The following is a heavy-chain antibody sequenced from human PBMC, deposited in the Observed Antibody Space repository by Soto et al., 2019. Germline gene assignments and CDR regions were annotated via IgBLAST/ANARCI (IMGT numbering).Heavy chain of an antibody. CDR1: GGSVSSGSYY. Sequence: PSETLSLTCTVSGGSVSSGSYYWSWIRQPPGKGLEWIGYIYYSGSTNYNPSLKSRVTISVDTSKNQFSLKLSSVTAADTAVYYCASGIWYYDSSGYYPFDYWGQGTLVTVS. D-gene: IGHD3-22*01. J-gene: IGHJ4*02. V-gene: IGHV4-61*01. CDR2: IYYSGST. CDR3: ASGIWYYDSSGYYPFDY.